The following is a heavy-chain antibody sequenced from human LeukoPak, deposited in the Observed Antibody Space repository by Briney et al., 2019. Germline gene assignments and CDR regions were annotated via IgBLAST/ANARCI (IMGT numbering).Heavy chain of an antibody. CDR2: ISSNGGST. D-gene: IGHD2-21*01. Sequence: GGSLRLSCPASGFTFSSYGMHWVRQAPGKGLEYVSAISSNGGSTYYANSVKGRFTISRDNSKNTLYLQMGSLRAEDMAVYYCARSTERIVVFDYWGQGTLVTVSS. CDR3: ARSTERIVVFDY. CDR1: GFTFSSYG. V-gene: IGHV3-64*01. J-gene: IGHJ4*02.